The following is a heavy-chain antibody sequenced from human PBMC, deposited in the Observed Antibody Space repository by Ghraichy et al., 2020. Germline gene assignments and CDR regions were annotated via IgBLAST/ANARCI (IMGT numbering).Heavy chain of an antibody. CDR3: ARSIAAAGMDY. Sequence: GGSLRLSCAASGFTFSSYSMNWVRQAPGKGLEWVSSISSSSSYIYYADSVKGRFTISRDNAKNSLYLQMNSLRAEDTAVYYCARSIAAAGMDYWGQGTLVTVSS. CDR1: GFTFSSYS. CDR2: ISSSSSYI. J-gene: IGHJ4*02. V-gene: IGHV3-21*01. D-gene: IGHD6-13*01.